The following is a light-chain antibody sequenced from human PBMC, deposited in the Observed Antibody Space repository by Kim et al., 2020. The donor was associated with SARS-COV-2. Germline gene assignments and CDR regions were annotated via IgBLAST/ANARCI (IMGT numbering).Light chain of an antibody. CDR2: KAS. V-gene: IGKV1-5*03. CDR3: QQFKGYRT. Sequence: SDSIGETVTITCRASESISTWLAWYQQKPGKAPKLLIYKASILDSGVPLRFRGGGSGTEFTLTIKSLQPDDFATYYCQQFKGYRTFGQGTKVDIK. J-gene: IGKJ1*01. CDR1: ESISTW.